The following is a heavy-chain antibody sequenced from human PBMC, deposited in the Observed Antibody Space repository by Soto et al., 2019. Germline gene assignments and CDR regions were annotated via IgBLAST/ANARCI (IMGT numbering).Heavy chain of an antibody. CDR2: TNSDGSDT. D-gene: IGHD6-19*01. Sequence: GGSLRLSCAASGFTFSTYLMYWVRQAPGKGLVWVSRTNSDGSDTSYADYVKGRFTISRDNAKNTLYLQMNSLRAEDTAVYYCARDRGWSLFDYWGQGTLVTVSS. V-gene: IGHV3-74*01. J-gene: IGHJ4*02. CDR3: ARDRGWSLFDY. CDR1: GFTFSTYL.